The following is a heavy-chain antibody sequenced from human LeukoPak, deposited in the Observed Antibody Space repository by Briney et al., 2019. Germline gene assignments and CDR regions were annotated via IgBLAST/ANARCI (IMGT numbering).Heavy chain of an antibody. J-gene: IGHJ6*02. CDR1: GGSLSGYY. Sequence: SETLSLTCAVYGGSLSGYYWSWIRQPPGKGLEWIGEINHSGSTNYTPSLKSRVTILVDTPKNQLSLQLRSVTAADTAVYYCARGYCSGGKCNSRDYYYGMDVWGQGTTATVSS. D-gene: IGHD2-15*01. CDR2: INHSGST. CDR3: ARGYCSGGKCNSRDYYYGMDV. V-gene: IGHV4-34*01.